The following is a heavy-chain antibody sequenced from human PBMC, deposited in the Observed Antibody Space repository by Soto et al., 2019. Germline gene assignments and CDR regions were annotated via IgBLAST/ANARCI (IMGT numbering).Heavy chain of an antibody. CDR2: MNPNSGNT. V-gene: IGHV1-8*01. J-gene: IGHJ3*02. Sequence: ASVQVSCKASGYTFTSYDINWVRQATGQGLEWMGWMNPNSGNTGYAQKFQGRVTMTRNTSISTAYMELSSLRSEDTAVYYCARDIVVVVANMEYDAFDIWGQGTMVTVSS. CDR1: GYTFTSYD. CDR3: ARDIVVVVANMEYDAFDI. D-gene: IGHD2-15*01.